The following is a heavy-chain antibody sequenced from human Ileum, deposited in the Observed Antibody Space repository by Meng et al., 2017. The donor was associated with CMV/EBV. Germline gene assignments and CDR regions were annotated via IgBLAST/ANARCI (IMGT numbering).Heavy chain of an antibody. CDR3: AREMGAHDY. J-gene: IGHJ4*02. Sequence: QFQLHPAGPRLVKPSQTLSLTCAISGDRVSSNIAAWSWIRQSPSRGLEWLGRTYYRSKWYDDYAVSVKGRVTITPDTSKNQFSLHLNSVSPEDTAIYFCAREMGAHDYWGQGTLVTVSS. CDR2: TYYRSKWYD. V-gene: IGHV6-1*01. D-gene: IGHD4/OR15-4a*01. CDR1: GDRVSSNIAA.